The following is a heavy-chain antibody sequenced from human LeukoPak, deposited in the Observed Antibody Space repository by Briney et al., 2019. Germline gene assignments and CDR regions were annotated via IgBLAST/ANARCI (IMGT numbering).Heavy chain of an antibody. CDR1: GFTFSSYG. CDR3: AKGNMVRDPFDY. D-gene: IGHD3-10*01. Sequence: PGGSLRLSCAASGFTFSSYGIHWVRQAQGKGLEWVAVISYDRSNKYYADSVKGRFTISRDNSKNTLYLQMNSLRAEDTAVYYCAKGNMVRDPFDYWGQGTLVTVSS. V-gene: IGHV3-30*18. CDR2: ISYDRSNK. J-gene: IGHJ4*02.